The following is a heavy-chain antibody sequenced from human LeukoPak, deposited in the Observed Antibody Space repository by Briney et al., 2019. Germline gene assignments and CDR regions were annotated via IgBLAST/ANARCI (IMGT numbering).Heavy chain of an antibody. CDR3: ARGSDESYYYDSSGYPFDI. V-gene: IGHV3-30*02. CDR2: IRYGGSNE. Sequence: GGSLRLSCVGSGFTFSNYGIHWVRQAPGKGLEWVAFIRYGGSNEYYADSVKGRFTISRDNSKNTLYLQMNSLRAEDTAVYYCARGSDESYYYDSSGYPFDIWGQGTMVTVSS. D-gene: IGHD3-22*01. CDR1: GFTFSNYG. J-gene: IGHJ3*02.